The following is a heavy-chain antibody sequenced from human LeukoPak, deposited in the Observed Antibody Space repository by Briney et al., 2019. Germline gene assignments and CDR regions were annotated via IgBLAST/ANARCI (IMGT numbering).Heavy chain of an antibody. CDR2: IIPIFGTA. CDR3: ASTVIKPGRGSSAYYYYMDV. CDR1: GGTFSSYA. J-gene: IGHJ6*03. D-gene: IGHD4-17*01. Sequence: GSSVKVSCKASGGTFSSYAISWVRQAPGQGLEWMGGIIPIFGTANYAQKFQGRVTITTDESTSTAYMELSSLRSEDTAVYYCASTVIKPGRGSSAYYYYMDVWGKGTTVTVSS. V-gene: IGHV1-69*05.